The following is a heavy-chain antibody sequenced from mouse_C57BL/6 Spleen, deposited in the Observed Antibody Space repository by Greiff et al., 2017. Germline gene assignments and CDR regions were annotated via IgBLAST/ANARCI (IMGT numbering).Heavy chain of an antibody. CDR3: PVPYGRYAMDY. V-gene: IGHV1-15*01. D-gene: IGHD1-1*02. CDR2: IDPETGGT. CDR1: GYTFTDYE. Sequence: VQLQQSGAALVRPGASVTLSCKASGYTFTDYEMHWVKQTPAHGLEWIGDIDPETGGTAYNQKFKGKAILTADNSSSTAYMELRSLTSEDSAVYYCPVPYGRYAMDYWGQGTSVTVSS. J-gene: IGHJ4*01.